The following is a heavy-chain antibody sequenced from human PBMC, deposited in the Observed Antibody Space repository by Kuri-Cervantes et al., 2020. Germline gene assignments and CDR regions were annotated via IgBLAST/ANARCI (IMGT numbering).Heavy chain of an antibody. D-gene: IGHD1-26*01. CDR3: ARAAIVGATKGYFDY. J-gene: IGHJ4*02. Sequence: GESLKISCAASGFTFSSYWMHWVRQAPGKGLVWVSRINSDGSSTSYADSVKGRFTISRDNAKNSLYLQMNSLRAEDTAVYYCARAAIVGATKGYFDYWGQGTLVTVSS. CDR1: GFTFSSYW. CDR2: INSDGSST. V-gene: IGHV3-74*01.